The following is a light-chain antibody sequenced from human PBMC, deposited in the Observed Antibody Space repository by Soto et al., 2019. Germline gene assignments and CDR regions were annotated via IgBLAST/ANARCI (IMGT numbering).Light chain of an antibody. CDR2: KAS. V-gene: IGKV1-5*03. CDR1: QSISSR. Sequence: DIQMTQSPSTLSASVGDRVTISCRASQSISSRLAWYQQKAGKAPKLLIYKASSLESGVPSRFSGSGSGTEFTLTISSLQPDDFSTYYCQQYNSYLWTFGQGTKVDIK. CDR3: QQYNSYLWT. J-gene: IGKJ1*01.